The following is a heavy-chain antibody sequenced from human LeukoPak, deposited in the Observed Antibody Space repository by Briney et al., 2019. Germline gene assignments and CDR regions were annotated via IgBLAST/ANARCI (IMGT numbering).Heavy chain of an antibody. Sequence: PSETLSLTCAVYGGSFSGYYWSWIRQPPGKGLEWIGYIYYSGSTNYNPSLKSRVTISVDTSKNQFSLKLSSVTAADTAVYYCARARGTRAYNWFDPWGQGTLVTVSS. J-gene: IGHJ5*02. CDR3: ARARGTRAYNWFDP. CDR2: IYYSGST. V-gene: IGHV4-59*01. CDR1: GGSFSGYY. D-gene: IGHD1/OR15-1a*01.